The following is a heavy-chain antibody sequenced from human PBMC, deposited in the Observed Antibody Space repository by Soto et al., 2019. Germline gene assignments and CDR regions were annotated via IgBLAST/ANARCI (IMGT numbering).Heavy chain of an antibody. J-gene: IGHJ4*02. CDR1: GFSLSTSGVG. Sequence: QITLKESGPTLVKPTQNLTLTCTFSGFSLSTSGVGVGWIRQPPGKALEWLALIYWDDDKRYSPSLKSRVTITKDTSKNQVVLTMTNMDPVDTATYYCAHRVGLAGGLGYWGQGTLVIVSS. V-gene: IGHV2-5*02. D-gene: IGHD6-13*01. CDR2: IYWDDDK. CDR3: AHRVGLAGGLGY.